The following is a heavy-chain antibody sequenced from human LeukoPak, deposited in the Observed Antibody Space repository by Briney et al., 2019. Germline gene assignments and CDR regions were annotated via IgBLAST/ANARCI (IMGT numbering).Heavy chain of an antibody. CDR1: GFTFSSYA. CDR3: AKDRRSGYDSYYFDY. V-gene: IGHV3-23*01. J-gene: IGHJ4*02. CDR2: ISGSGDST. Sequence: GGSLRLSCAVSGFTFSSYAMSGVPHAPGKGLEGVSAISGSGDSTYYADPVRGRFPIHRHNSKNTLYLQINPLRAGDPAVYFCAKDRRSGYDSYYFDYWGQGALVTASS. D-gene: IGHD5-12*01.